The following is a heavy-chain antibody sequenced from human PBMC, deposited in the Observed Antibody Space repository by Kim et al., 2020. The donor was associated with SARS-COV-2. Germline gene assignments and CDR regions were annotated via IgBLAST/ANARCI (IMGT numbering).Heavy chain of an antibody. J-gene: IGHJ4*02. D-gene: IGHD3-10*01. CDR3: ASSRFGELWDY. V-gene: IGHV4-4*09. Sequence: TNYTPSLKSRVTISVDTSKNQFTLKLSSVTAADTAVYYCASSRFGELWDYWGQGTLVTVSS. CDR2: T.